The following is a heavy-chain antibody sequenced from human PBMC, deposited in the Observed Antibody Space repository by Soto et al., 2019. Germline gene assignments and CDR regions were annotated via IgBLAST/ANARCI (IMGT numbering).Heavy chain of an antibody. CDR1: GVSSSSYY. CDR2: IYYSGST. V-gene: IGHV4-59*01. J-gene: IGHJ4*02. CDR3: ARAGGDSSSWYFDY. D-gene: IGHD6-13*01. Sequence: SETLSVTCTVSGVSSSSYYWSWIRQPPGKGLEWIGYIYYSGSTNYNPSLKSRVTISVDTSKNQFSLKLSSVTAADTAVYYCARAGGDSSSWYFDYWGQGTLVTVSS.